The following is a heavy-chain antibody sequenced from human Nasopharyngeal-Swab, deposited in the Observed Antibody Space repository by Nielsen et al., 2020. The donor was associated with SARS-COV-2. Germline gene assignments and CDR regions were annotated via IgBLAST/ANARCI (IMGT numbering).Heavy chain of an antibody. V-gene: IGHV3-23*01. CDR1: GFTFSSYA. J-gene: IGHJ4*02. CDR2: ISGSGGST. D-gene: IGHD1-26*01. Sequence: AGSLTLSCSASGFTFSSYAMSWVRQAPGEGLEWVSAISGSGGSTYYADSVKGRFTISRDNAKNTLYLQMNSLRAEDTAVYYCAKGPFRKGELRPWDYWGQGTLVTVSS. CDR3: AKGPFRKGELRPWDY.